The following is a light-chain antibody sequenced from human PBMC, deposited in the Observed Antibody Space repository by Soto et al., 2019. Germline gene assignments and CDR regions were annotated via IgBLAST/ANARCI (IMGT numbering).Light chain of an antibody. CDR3: QQYNNWTPFT. V-gene: IGKV3-15*01. Sequence: EVVMTQSPATLSVSPGERATLSCRASQSVSTNLAWYQQKPGQAPRLLIYGASTRATGIPARFSGSGSGTEFTHTISSLQSEDFAVYYCQQYNNWTPFTFGPGTRVVIQ. J-gene: IGKJ3*01. CDR2: GAS. CDR1: QSVSTN.